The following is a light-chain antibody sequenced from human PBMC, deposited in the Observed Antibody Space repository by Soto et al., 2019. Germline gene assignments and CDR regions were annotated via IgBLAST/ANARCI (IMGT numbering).Light chain of an antibody. V-gene: IGKV1-9*01. CDR3: QQLDSYPIT. J-gene: IGKJ5*01. Sequence: DLQLTQSPSFLSASVGDRVTITCRASQGISSYLAWYQQKPGKAPKLLIYTASTLQSGVPSRFSGSGSGTAFTLTISSLQPEDFATYYCQQLDSYPITFGQGTRVDIK. CDR1: QGISSY. CDR2: TAS.